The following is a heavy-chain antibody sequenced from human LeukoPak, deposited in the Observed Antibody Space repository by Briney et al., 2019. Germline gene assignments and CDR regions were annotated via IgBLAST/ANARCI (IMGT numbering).Heavy chain of an antibody. CDR1: GFTFSNYW. J-gene: IGHJ5*02. D-gene: IGHD6-13*01. CDR2: IKQDGSEK. V-gene: IGHV3-7*01. Sequence: PGGSLRLSCAASGFTFSNYWMSWVRQAPGKGLEWVANIKQDGSEKYYVDSVEGRFAISRDNAQNSFYLQMNSLRVEDTAMYYCARWQPGFDPWGQGTLVTVSS. CDR3: ARWQPGFDP.